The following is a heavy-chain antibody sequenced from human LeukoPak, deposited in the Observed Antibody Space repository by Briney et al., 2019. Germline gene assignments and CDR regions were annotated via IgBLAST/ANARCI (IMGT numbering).Heavy chain of an antibody. V-gene: IGHV3-30*03. J-gene: IGHJ2*01. CDR3: ARVLDWYFDL. CDR2: ISYDGSNK. Sequence: GGSLRLSCAASGFTFSSYSMNWVRQAPGKGLEWVAVISYDGSNKYYADSVKGRFTISRDNSKNTLYLQMNSLRAEDTAVYYCARVLDWYFDLWGRGTLVTVSS. CDR1: GFTFSSYS. D-gene: IGHD2-15*01.